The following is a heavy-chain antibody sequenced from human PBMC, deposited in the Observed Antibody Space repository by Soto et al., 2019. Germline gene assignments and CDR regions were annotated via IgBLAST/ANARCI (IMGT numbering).Heavy chain of an antibody. J-gene: IGHJ4*02. CDR3: ARGTDFWSGAFFDY. V-gene: IGHV4-59*01. CDR1: GGSISSYY. CDR2: IYYSGST. D-gene: IGHD3-3*01. Sequence: PSETLSLTCTVSGGSISSYYWSWIRQPPGKGLEWIGYIYYSGSTNYNPSPKSRVTISVDTSKNQFSLKLSSVTAADTAVYYCARGTDFWSGAFFDYWGQGTLVTVSS.